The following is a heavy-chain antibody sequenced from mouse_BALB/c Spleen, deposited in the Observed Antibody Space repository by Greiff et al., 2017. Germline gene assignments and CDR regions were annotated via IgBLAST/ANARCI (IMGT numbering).Heavy chain of an antibody. CDR2: ISSGGSYT. CDR1: GFTFSSYA. V-gene: IGHV5-9-4*01. J-gene: IGHJ4*01. Sequence: EVQLVESGGGLVKPGGSLKLSCAASGFTFSSYAMSWVRQSPEKRLEWVAEISSGGSYTYYPDTVTGRFTISRDNAKNTLYLEMSSLRSEDTAMYYCAREDGGYYAMDYWGQGTSVTVSS. CDR3: AREDGGYYAMDY.